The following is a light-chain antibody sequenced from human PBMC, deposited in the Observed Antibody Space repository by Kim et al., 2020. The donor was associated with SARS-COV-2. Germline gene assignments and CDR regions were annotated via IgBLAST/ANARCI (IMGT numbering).Light chain of an antibody. V-gene: IGLV2-11*03. Sequence: GQSVTISCTGTSCDVAGYNYDSWYQQHPGKAPKLIINDVSKRPSGVPDRFSGSKSGNTASLTISGLQADDEADYYCCSYAGSYIWVFGGGTKLTVL. CDR2: DVS. CDR3: CSYAGSYIWV. CDR1: SCDVAGYNY. J-gene: IGLJ3*02.